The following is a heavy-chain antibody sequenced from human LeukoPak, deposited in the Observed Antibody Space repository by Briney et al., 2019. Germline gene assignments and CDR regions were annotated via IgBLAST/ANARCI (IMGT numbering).Heavy chain of an antibody. D-gene: IGHD2-2*02. CDR2: IYTSGST. J-gene: IGHJ2*01. V-gene: IGHV4-4*07. CDR1: GGSISSYY. Sequence: PSETLSLTCTVSGGSISSYYWSWIRQPAGKGLEWIGRIYTSGSTNYNPSLKSRVTMSVDTSKNQFSLKLSSVTAADTAVYYCARDLKDIVVVPAAIMWWYFDLWGRGTLVTVSS. CDR3: ARDLKDIVVVPAAIMWWYFDL.